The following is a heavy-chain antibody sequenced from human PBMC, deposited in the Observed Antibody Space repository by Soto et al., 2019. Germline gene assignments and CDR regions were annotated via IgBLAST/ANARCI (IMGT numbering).Heavy chain of an antibody. CDR2: ISYDGSNK. Sequence: PGGSLRLSCAASGFTFSSYGMHWVRQAPGKGLEWVAVISYDGSNKYYADSVKGRFTTSRDNSKNTLYLQMNSLRAEDTAVYYCAKDDGTYSSSSGDFDYWGQGTLVTVSS. D-gene: IGHD6-6*01. CDR1: GFTFSSYG. CDR3: AKDDGTYSSSSGDFDY. J-gene: IGHJ4*02. V-gene: IGHV3-30*18.